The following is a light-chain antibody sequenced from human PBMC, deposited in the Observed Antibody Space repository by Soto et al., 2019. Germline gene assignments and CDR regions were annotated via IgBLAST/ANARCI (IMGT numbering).Light chain of an antibody. CDR3: AAWDDSLNGVV. CDR1: SPNIGSHT. Sequence: QSVLTQPPSASGTPGQTIAISCSGGSPNIGSHTVNWYQQLPGTAPRLLIYSNTQRPSGVPDRFSGSKSGTSASLAISGLQSEYEGDYYCAAWDDSLNGVVFGGGTKVTVL. CDR2: SNT. J-gene: IGLJ2*01. V-gene: IGLV1-44*01.